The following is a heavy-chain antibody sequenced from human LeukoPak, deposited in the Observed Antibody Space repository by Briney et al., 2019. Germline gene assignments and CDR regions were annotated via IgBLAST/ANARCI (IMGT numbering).Heavy chain of an antibody. J-gene: IGHJ4*02. CDR1: GFTFSDYS. CDR2: ISYNGNNE. V-gene: IGHV3-30-3*01. D-gene: IGHD2-8*01. CDR3: ARRMDYIDY. Sequence: PGRSLRLSCAASGFTFSDYSLHWVRQAPGKGLEWAALISYNGNNEYYADSVKGRFTISRDSSKNTLYLQMNSLRVEDTAMYYCARRMDYIDYWGQGTLVTVSS.